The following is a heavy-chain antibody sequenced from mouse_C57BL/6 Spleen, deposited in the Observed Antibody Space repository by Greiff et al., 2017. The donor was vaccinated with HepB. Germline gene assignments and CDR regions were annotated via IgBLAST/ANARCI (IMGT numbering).Heavy chain of an antibody. CDR3: AREDITTVVGDY. CDR2: ISDGGSYT. CDR1: GFTFSSYA. J-gene: IGHJ2*01. D-gene: IGHD1-1*01. Sequence: EVHLVESGGGLVKPGGSLKLSCAASGFTFSSYAMSWVRQTPEKRLEWVATISDGGSYTYYPDNVKGRFTISRDNAKNNLYLQMSHLKSEDTAMYYCAREDITTVVGDYWGQGTTLTVSS. V-gene: IGHV5-4*01.